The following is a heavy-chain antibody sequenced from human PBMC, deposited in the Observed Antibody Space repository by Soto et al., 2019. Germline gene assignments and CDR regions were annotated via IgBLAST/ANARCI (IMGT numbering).Heavy chain of an antibody. D-gene: IGHD2-15*01. Sequence: EVQVLESGGGLVQPGGSLRLSCEGSGFTVSSHAMTWIRQAPGKGPEWVSTITADGGTYYADSVKGRFAMSRDTSESTLYLQTVSLGAEDTAAYYCAPHVSCSGGSCQYDAFAIRCQGTMVTVSS. CDR1: GFTVSSHA. V-gene: IGHV3-23*01. CDR2: ITADGGT. J-gene: IGHJ3*02. CDR3: APHVSCSGGSCQYDAFAI.